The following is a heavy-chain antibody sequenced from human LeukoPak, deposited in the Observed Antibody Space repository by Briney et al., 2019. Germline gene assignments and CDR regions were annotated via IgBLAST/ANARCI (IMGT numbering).Heavy chain of an antibody. V-gene: IGHV3-23*01. D-gene: IGHD3-22*01. J-gene: IGHJ4*02. CDR2: ISDSGGST. CDR3: AKDSQITMIVVAPPLNY. CDR1: GSTFSSYA. Sequence: GGSLRLSCAASGSTFSSYAMSWVRQAPGKGLEWVSAISDSGGSTYYADSVKGRFTISRDNSKNTLYLQMNSLRAEDTAVYYCAKDSQITMIVVAPPLNYWGQGTLVTVSS.